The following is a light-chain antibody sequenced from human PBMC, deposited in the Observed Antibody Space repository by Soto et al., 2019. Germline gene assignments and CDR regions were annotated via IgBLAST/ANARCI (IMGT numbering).Light chain of an antibody. CDR3: QQRSNWPPT. CDR2: DAS. Sequence: EILLTQSPGTVSLAPGESAILWCRVSQSVTTHLAWYQQKPGQAPRLLIHDASNRATGIPARFSGSGSGTDFTLTISSLEPQDFAVYYCQQRSNWPPTFGQGTKVDIK. J-gene: IGKJ1*01. CDR1: QSVTTH. V-gene: IGKV3-11*01.